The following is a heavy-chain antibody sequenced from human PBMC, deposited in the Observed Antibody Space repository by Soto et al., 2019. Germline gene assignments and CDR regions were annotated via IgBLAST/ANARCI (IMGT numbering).Heavy chain of an antibody. D-gene: IGHD3-3*01. CDR1: GGTFSSYA. CDR2: IIPIFGTA. V-gene: IGHV1-69*13. Sequence: SVKVSGKASGGTFSSYAISWVRQAPGQGLEWMGGIIPIFGTANYAQKFQGRVTITADESTSTAYMELRSLRSDDTAVYYCARAGYYDFWSGYYNFDYWGQGTLVTVSS. CDR3: ARAGYYDFWSGYYNFDY. J-gene: IGHJ4*02.